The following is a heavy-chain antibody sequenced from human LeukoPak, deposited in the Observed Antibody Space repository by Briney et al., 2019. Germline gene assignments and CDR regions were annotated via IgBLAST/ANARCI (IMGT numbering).Heavy chain of an antibody. CDR2: TNPNSDNT. Sequence: ASVKVSCKASGYTFTRYDINWVRQATGQGLEWMGWTNPNSDNTGYAQKFQGRVTITRDTSISTAYMELSSLTSEDTAVYYCARGYPTYMDVWGKGTTVTVSS. CDR3: ARGYPTYMDV. D-gene: IGHD2-2*01. CDR1: GYTFTRYD. J-gene: IGHJ6*03. V-gene: IGHV1-8*03.